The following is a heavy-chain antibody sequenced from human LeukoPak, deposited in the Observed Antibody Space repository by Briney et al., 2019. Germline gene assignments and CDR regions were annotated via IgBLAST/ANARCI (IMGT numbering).Heavy chain of an antibody. CDR3: ARGRWRIDY. Sequence: SETLSLTCTVSGGAISPYYWTWIRQPPGKGLEWIGYTYYSGSTNYNPSLKSRVTISVDTSKNQFSLKLTSVTAADTAVYYCARGRWRIDYWGQGTLITVSS. V-gene: IGHV4-59*01. D-gene: IGHD4-23*01. CDR2: TYYSGST. CDR1: GGAISPYY. J-gene: IGHJ4*02.